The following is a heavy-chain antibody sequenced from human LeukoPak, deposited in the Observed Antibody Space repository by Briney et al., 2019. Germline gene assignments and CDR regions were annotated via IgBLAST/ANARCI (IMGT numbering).Heavy chain of an antibody. V-gene: IGHV1-18*01. CDR1: GYTFTSYG. D-gene: IGHD3-22*01. Sequence: ASVKVSCKASGYTFTSYGISWVRQAPGQGLEWMGWISAYNGNTNYAQKLQGRVTMTTDTSTSTAYMELRSLRSDDTAVYYCARVGDYYDSSSYYYALDYWGQGTLVTVSS. J-gene: IGHJ4*02. CDR3: ARVGDYYDSSSYYYALDY. CDR2: ISAYNGNT.